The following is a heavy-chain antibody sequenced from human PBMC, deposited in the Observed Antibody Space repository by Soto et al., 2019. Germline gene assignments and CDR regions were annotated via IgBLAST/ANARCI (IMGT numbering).Heavy chain of an antibody. CDR2: ISYSGTT. D-gene: IGHD6-13*01. CDR1: GGSINSANYY. V-gene: IGHV4-31*03. CDR3: ARLSITATGGWFDP. Sequence: QVQLQESGPGLVKPSQTLSLTCTVSGGSINSANYYWNWIRQHPGKGLEWIGYISYSGTTSNNPSLKSRVTITVDTSNNQFSLKLRSVTAADTAVYYCARLSITATGGWFDPWGQGTLVTVSS. J-gene: IGHJ5*02.